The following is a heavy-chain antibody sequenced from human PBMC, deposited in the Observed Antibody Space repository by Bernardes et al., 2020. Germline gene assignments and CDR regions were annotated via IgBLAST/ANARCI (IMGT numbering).Heavy chain of an antibody. CDR3: ARGMKRTMGYFDY. Sequence: SETLPLTCTVSGGSIRSGGYYWSWIRQHPGKGLEWIGYIYYSGSTYYNPSLKSRVTISVDTSKNQFSLKLSSVTAADTAVYYCARGMKRTMGYFDYWGQGTLVTGSS. CDR2: IYYSGST. CDR1: GGSIRSGGYY. D-gene: IGHD1-1*01. V-gene: IGHV4-31*03. J-gene: IGHJ4*02.